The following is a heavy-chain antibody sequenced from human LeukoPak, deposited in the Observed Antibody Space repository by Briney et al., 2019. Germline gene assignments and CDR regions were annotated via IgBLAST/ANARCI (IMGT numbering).Heavy chain of an antibody. V-gene: IGHV3-11*01. CDR2: ISSSGSPL. J-gene: IGHJ4*02. CDR1: GFTFSDYY. Sequence: GGSLRLSCATSGFTFSDYYMSWIRHAPGKGLEWVSYISSSGSPLYYADSVKGRFTISRDNANNSVFLQMNSLRAEDTAVNYCTRDPDTSSKVDYWGQGALVTVSS. CDR3: TRDPDTSSKVDY. D-gene: IGHD6-6*01.